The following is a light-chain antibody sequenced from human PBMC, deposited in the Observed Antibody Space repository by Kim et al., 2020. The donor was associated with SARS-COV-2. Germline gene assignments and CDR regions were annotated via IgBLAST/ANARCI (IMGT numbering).Light chain of an antibody. CDR2: GAS. J-gene: IGKJ5*01. V-gene: IGKV1-6*01. CDR3: LQDWSYPLT. Sequence: ASVGASVTSTRRASQDIVSELGLDLQKPGKAPQRLIRGASTVHSGVPSRFSGSGCGTEFTLTISSLQPEDFATYFCLQDWSYPLTFGQGTRREIK. CDR1: QDIVSE.